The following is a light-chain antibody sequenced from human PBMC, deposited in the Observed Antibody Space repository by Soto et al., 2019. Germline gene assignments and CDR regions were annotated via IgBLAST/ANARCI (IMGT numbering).Light chain of an antibody. CDR3: QAYHRPPFT. CDR1: QGITNS. CDR2: AAS. J-gene: IGKJ3*01. Sequence: DIQMTQSPSSLSASVGDTVTITCRASQGITNSLAWYQQKTGKVPDLLIYAASTLQSGDPSRVYGSGSGTDFTLAISSLQPEEVATYYRQAYHRPPFTFGPGPKVDIK. V-gene: IGKV1-27*01.